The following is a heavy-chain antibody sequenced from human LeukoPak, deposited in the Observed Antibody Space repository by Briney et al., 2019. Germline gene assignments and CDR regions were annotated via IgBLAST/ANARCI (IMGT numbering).Heavy chain of an antibody. V-gene: IGHV3-33*01. CDR2: IWYDGSGK. D-gene: IGHD1-1*01. CDR3: ARDPQYNVYYFHY. J-gene: IGHJ4*02. Sequence: PGRSLRLSCAASGFTFSSYGMQWVRQAPGKGLEWVGIIWYDGSGKYYADSVKGRFTISRDNSKNTVYLQMNSLRGEDTAVYYCARDPQYNVYYFHYWGQGTLVTVSS. CDR1: GFTFSSYG.